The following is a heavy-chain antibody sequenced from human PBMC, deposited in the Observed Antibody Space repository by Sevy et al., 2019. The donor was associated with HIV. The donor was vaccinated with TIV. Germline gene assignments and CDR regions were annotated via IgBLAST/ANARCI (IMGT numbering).Heavy chain of an antibody. J-gene: IGHJ5*02. CDR1: GYTFTSYG. CDR3: ARHPPVHQHLVP. Sequence: ASVKVSYKTSGYTFTSYGISWVRQAPGQGLEWMGWISAYNGNTNYAQKFQVRVTLTTDTSTSTAYMELRSLRSDDTAVYYCARHPPVHQHLVPWGQGTLVTASS. D-gene: IGHD6-13*01. V-gene: IGHV1-18*04. CDR2: ISAYNGNT.